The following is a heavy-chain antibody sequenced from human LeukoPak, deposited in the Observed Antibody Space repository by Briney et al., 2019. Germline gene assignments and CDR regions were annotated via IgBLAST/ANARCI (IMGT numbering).Heavy chain of an antibody. Sequence: ASVKVSCKASGYTFTSYYMHWVRQAPGQGLEWMGIINPSGGSTSYAQKFQGRVTMTRDTSTSTVYMELSSLRSEDTAVYYCARDFWYYYDSSGYYYDYWGQGTLVTVSS. CDR3: ARDFWYYYDSSGYYYDY. J-gene: IGHJ4*02. V-gene: IGHV1-46*01. CDR1: GYTFTSYY. D-gene: IGHD3-22*01. CDR2: INPSGGST.